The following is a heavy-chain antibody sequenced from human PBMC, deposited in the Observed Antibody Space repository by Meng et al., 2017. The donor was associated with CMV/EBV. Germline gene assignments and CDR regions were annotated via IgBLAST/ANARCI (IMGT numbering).Heavy chain of an antibody. CDR2: IRYDGSNK. CDR3: AKRRGSSRYGWFDL. V-gene: IGHV3-30*02. D-gene: IGHD6-13*01. CDR1: GFTFSNYG. J-gene: IGHJ5*02. Sequence: GESLKISCAASGFTFSNYGMHWVRQAPGKGLEWVAFIRYDGSNKYYADSVKGRFTISRDNSKNTLYLQMNSRRGEDTAVYYCAKRRGSSRYGWFDLWGQGTLVTVSS.